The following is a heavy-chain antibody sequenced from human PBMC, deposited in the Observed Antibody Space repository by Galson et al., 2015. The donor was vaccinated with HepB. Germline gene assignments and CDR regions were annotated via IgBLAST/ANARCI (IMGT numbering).Heavy chain of an antibody. Sequence: SLRLSCATSGFRVRDYGLHCVRQAPLNALDWVAFISYDGSDKYFADAVKGRFAISRDNSNNTLFLVMSGLRPEDTAVYYCAKDHLFFDNSGSPDSWGQGTLVAVSS. CDR1: GFRVRDYG. V-gene: IGHV3-30*18. CDR3: AKDHLFFDNSGSPDS. D-gene: IGHD3-22*01. CDR2: ISYDGSDK. J-gene: IGHJ4*02.